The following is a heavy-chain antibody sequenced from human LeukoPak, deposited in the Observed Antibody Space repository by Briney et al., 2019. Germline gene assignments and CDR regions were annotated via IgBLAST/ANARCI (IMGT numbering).Heavy chain of an antibody. Sequence: GGSLRLSCAASGSTFSDQYMDWVRQAPGKGLEWVGRSRNKANSYTPDYAAFVKGRFSIPRDDSKNSLYLQMNSLKTEDTAVYFCTRGYSGGWVYAFDIWGQGTMVTVSS. CDR1: GSTFSDQY. D-gene: IGHD6-19*01. J-gene: IGHJ3*02. V-gene: IGHV3-72*01. CDR3: TRGYSGGWVYAFDI. CDR2: SRNKANSYTP.